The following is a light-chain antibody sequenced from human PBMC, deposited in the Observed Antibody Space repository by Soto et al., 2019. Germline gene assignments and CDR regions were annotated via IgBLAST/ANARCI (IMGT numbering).Light chain of an antibody. CDR3: QHYGSSAGT. CDR2: GSS. J-gene: IGKJ1*01. Sequence: EVVLTHYPGTLSLFAGERATLSFSSSQSIISSYLAWYQQKPGQAPRLLIYGSSSRATGIPARFSGSGSGTDFTLTINRLQPEDFAVYYCQHYGSSAGTFGQGTKVDIK. V-gene: IGKV3-20*01. CDR1: QSIISSY.